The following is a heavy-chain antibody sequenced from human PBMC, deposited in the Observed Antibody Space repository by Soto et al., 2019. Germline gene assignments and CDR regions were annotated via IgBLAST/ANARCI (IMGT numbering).Heavy chain of an antibody. Sequence: GGSLRLSCAASGFTFSTYWMTWVRQAPGKGLEWVANIKEDGSNKYYVDSVKGRFTISRDNAKNSLYLQMNSLRLEDTAVYCCGRSRQTGDDIAAHYWGQGALVTVSS. CDR1: GFTFSTYW. CDR2: IKEDGSNK. CDR3: GRSRQTGDDIAAHY. V-gene: IGHV3-7*01. D-gene: IGHD6-6*01. J-gene: IGHJ4*02.